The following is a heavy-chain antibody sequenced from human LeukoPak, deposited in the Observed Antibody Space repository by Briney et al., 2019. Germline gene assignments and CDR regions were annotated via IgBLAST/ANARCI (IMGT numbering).Heavy chain of an antibody. CDR3: AREVEILTGYNLGGDAFDI. CDR1: GGSISSSSYY. D-gene: IGHD3-9*01. Sequence: SSETLSLTCTVSGGSISSSSYYWGWIRQPPGKGLEWIGSIYYSGSTYYNPSLKSRVTISVDTSKNQFSLKLSSVTAADTAVYYCAREVEILTGYNLGGDAFDIWGQGTMVTVSS. V-gene: IGHV4-39*07. J-gene: IGHJ3*02. CDR2: IYYSGST.